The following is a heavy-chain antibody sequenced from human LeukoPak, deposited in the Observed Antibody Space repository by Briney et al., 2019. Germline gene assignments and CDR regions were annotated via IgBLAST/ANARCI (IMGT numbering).Heavy chain of an antibody. CDR3: ARAGGYDFWIDY. V-gene: IGHV3-49*03. J-gene: IGHJ4*02. CDR1: GFNFANYG. CDR2: LRSTVHGGPA. D-gene: IGHD3-3*01. Sequence: PGGSLRLSCPTFGFNFANYGVSWFRQAPGQGLEWVGFLRSTVHGGPAEYAASVEGRFIISRDDSKSTAYLQMNSLKTEDTALYYCARAGGYDFWIDYWGQGTLVTVSS.